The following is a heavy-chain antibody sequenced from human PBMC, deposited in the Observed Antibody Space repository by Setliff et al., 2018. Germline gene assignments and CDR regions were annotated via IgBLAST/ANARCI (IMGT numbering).Heavy chain of an antibody. J-gene: IGHJ4*02. D-gene: IGHD2-21*01. Sequence: GASVKVSCKASGYTFTSYGISWVRQAPGQGLEWMGWISAYNGNTNNAQKLQGRVTMTTETSTSTAYMELRSLRSDDTAVYYCARVTYCGGDCYSFDYWGQGTLVTVSS. CDR1: GYTFTSYG. CDR2: ISAYNGNT. CDR3: ARVTYCGGDCYSFDY. V-gene: IGHV1-18*01.